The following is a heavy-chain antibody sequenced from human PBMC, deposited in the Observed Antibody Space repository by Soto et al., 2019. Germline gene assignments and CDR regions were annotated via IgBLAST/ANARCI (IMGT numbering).Heavy chain of an antibody. CDR2: ISGSGGST. V-gene: IGHV3-23*01. CDR3: ANGYYDFWSGYESHYYYYGMDV. Sequence: GALRLSCAASGFTFSSYAMSWVRQAPGKGLEWVSAISGSGGSTYYADSVKGRFTISRDNSKNTLYLQMNSLRAEDTAVYYCANGYYDFWSGYESHYYYYGMDVWGQGTTVTVSS. CDR1: GFTFSSYA. D-gene: IGHD3-3*01. J-gene: IGHJ6*02.